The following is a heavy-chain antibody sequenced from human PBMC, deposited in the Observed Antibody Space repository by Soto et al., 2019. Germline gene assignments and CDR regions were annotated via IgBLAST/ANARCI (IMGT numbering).Heavy chain of an antibody. CDR3: ARFGDIVVVPAATFDP. V-gene: IGHV4-31*03. J-gene: IGHJ5*02. D-gene: IGHD2-2*01. Sequence: QVQLQESGPGLVKPSQTLSLTCTVSGGSISSGGYYWSWIRQHPGKGLEWIGYIYYSGSTYYNPSLKSRVTISVHTSKNQFPLKLSSVTAADTAVYYCARFGDIVVVPAATFDPWGQGTLVTVSS. CDR2: IYYSGST. CDR1: GGSISSGGYY.